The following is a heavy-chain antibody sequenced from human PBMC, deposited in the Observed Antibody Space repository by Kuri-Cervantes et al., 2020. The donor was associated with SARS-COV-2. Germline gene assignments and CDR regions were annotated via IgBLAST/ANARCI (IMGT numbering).Heavy chain of an antibody. CDR1: RYTFTGYN. V-gene: IGHV1-2*04. CDR2: INPNSGGT. J-gene: IGHJ1*01. D-gene: IGHD3-22*01. CDR3: ARVSTYYGSSGSYEGDWAEYFQH. Sequence: ASVKVSCKASRYTFTGYNMHWVRQAPGQGLEWMGWINPNSGGTNYAQKFQGWVTMTTDTSTSTAYMELRSLRSDDTAVYYCARVSTYYGSSGSYEGDWAEYFQHWGQGTLVTVSS.